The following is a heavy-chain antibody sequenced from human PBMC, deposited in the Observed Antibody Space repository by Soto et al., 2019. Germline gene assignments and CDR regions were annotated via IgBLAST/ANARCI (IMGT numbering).Heavy chain of an antibody. J-gene: IGHJ6*02. CDR2: INPSGGST. V-gene: IGHV1-46*01. CDR3: ARDYAPVAGTHYYGMDV. D-gene: IGHD6-19*01. Sequence: QVQLVQSGAEVKKPGASVKVSCKASGYTFTSYYMHWVRQAPGQGLEWMGIINPSGGSTSYAQKFQGRVTRTRDTSTSTVYMELSSLRSEDTAVYYCARDYAPVAGTHYYGMDVWGQGTTVTVSS. CDR1: GYTFTSYY.